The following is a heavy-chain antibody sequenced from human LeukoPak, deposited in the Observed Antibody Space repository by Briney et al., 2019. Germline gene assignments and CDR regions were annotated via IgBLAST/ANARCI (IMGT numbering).Heavy chain of an antibody. D-gene: IGHD2-15*01. V-gene: IGHV4-38-2*02. CDR2: IHAVGSL. J-gene: IGHJ4*02. Sequence: PLETLSLTCNVSGYSISSGYYWAWFRQPPGKGLEWIGSIHAVGSLSFNPSLRSRVTISKDTSKNQFSLKVTSVTAADTAVYYCARETVVPVGFAYWGQGTLVTVSS. CDR3: ARETVVPVGFAY. CDR1: GYSISSGYY.